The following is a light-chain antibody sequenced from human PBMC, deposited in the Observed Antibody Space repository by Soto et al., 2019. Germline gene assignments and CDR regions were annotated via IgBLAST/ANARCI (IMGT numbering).Light chain of an antibody. J-gene: IGLJ2*01. CDR1: SSNIGNNY. V-gene: IGLV1-51*01. CDR2: DNN. CDR3: GTWDSSLSAGL. Sequence: QSVLTQPPSVSAAPGQKVTISCSVSSSNIGNNYVSWYQQLSGTAPKLLIYDNNKRPSGIPDRFSGSKSGTSATLGITGLQTGDEAGYYCGTWDSSLSAGLFGGGTKLTVL.